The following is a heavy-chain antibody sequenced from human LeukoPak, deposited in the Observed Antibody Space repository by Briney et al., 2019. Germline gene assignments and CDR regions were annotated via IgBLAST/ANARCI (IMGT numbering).Heavy chain of an antibody. Sequence: SETLSLTCTVSGGSISSGSYYWNWIRQPAGKGLEWIGLIYSSGSTNYSPSLKSRVTISVDRSKNQFSLKLSSVTAAATAAYYCARSALVPGAITYFDFWGQGTQVTVSP. J-gene: IGHJ4*02. CDR3: ARSALVPGAITYFDF. CDR2: IYSSGST. D-gene: IGHD2-2*01. CDR1: GGSISSGSYY. V-gene: IGHV4-61*02.